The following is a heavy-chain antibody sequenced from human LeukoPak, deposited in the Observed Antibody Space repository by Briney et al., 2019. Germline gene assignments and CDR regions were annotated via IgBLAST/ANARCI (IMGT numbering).Heavy chain of an antibody. CDR3: ARQEYDSSGYLR. V-gene: IGHV1-69*04. Sequence: SVKVSCKASGGTFSSYAISWVRQAPGQGLEWMGRIIPILGIANYAQKFQGRVTITADRSTSTAYMELSSLRSEDTAVYYCARQEYDSSGYLRWGQGTLVTVSS. CDR1: GGTFSSYA. J-gene: IGHJ4*02. CDR2: IIPILGIA. D-gene: IGHD3-22*01.